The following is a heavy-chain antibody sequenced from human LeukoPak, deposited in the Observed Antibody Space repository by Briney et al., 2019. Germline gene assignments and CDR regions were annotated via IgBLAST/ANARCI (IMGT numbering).Heavy chain of an antibody. D-gene: IGHD3-3*01. Sequence: ASVKVSCKASGGTFRRYAISWVRQAPGQGLEWMGGIIPIFGTANYAQKFQGRVTITADESTSTAYMELSSLRSEDTAVYYCARDGNYFWSRNAFDIWGQGTMVTVSS. J-gene: IGHJ3*02. CDR2: IIPIFGTA. CDR3: ARDGNYFWSRNAFDI. V-gene: IGHV1-69*13. CDR1: GGTFRRYA.